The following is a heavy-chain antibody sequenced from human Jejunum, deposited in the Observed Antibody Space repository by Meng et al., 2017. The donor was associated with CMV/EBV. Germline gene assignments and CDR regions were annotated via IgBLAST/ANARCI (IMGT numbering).Heavy chain of an antibody. Sequence: QAKLVRSGGEVKKPGASVKASCKASGYTFTNYGITWVRQAPGKGLEWMGWISAYNGNTNYAQTLQGRLTMTTDTSTSTAYMELRSLRSDDTAVYYCARVEVGITSGDYWGQGTLVTVSS. CDR2: ISAYNGNT. CDR1: GYTFTNYG. J-gene: IGHJ4*02. V-gene: IGHV1-18*01. D-gene: IGHD1-26*01. CDR3: ARVEVGITSGDY.